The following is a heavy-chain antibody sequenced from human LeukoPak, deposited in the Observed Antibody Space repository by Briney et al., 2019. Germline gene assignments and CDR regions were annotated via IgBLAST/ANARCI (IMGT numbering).Heavy chain of an antibody. Sequence: GGSLRLSCAPSGFTFSDHYIDWVRQAPGKGLEWVGRSRNKANFYTTEYAASVKARFTISRDDSKNSLNLQMNSLKTEDTAVYYCTRVPRGGTYFDYWGQGTLVTVSS. D-gene: IGHD1-26*01. CDR3: TRVPRGGTYFDY. V-gene: IGHV3-72*01. CDR1: GFTFSDHY. J-gene: IGHJ4*02. CDR2: SRNKANFYTT.